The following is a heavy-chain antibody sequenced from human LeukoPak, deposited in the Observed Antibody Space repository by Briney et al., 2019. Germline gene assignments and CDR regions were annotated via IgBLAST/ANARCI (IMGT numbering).Heavy chain of an antibody. CDR3: ARYDYYYYYGMDV. CDR2: INHSGST. D-gene: IGHD5-12*01. J-gene: IGHJ6*04. V-gene: IGHV4-34*01. Sequence: SETLSLTCAVYGRSFSGYYWSWIRQPPGKGLEWIGEINHSGSTNYNPSLKSRVTISVDTSKNQFSLKLSSVTAADTAVYYCARYDYYYYYGMDVWGKGTTVTVSS. CDR1: GRSFSGYY.